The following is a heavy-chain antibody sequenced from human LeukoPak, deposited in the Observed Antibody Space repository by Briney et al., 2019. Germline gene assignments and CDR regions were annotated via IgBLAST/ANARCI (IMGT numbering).Heavy chain of an antibody. J-gene: IGHJ4*02. V-gene: IGHV4-59*01. CDR1: GGSISSYY. Sequence: SETLSLTCTVSGGSISSYYWNWIRQPPGKGLEWIGDIYYSGSTNYNPSLKSRVTISVDTSKNQFSLKLSSVTAADTAVYYCARVSGSHFGYWGQGTLVTVSS. CDR2: IYYSGST. D-gene: IGHD1-26*01. CDR3: ARVSGSHFGY.